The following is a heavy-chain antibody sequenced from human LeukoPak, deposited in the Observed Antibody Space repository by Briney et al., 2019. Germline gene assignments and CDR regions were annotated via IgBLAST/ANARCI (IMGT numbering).Heavy chain of an antibody. Sequence: ASVKVSCKASGYTFTSYDINWVRQATGQGLEWMGWMNPNGGNTGYAQKFQGRVTITADESTSTAYMELSSLRSEDTAVYYCARVVDDSSGYYQYYFDYWGQGTLVTVSS. D-gene: IGHD3-22*01. CDR1: GYTFTSYD. J-gene: IGHJ4*02. CDR2: MNPNGGNT. CDR3: ARVVDDSSGYYQYYFDY. V-gene: IGHV1-8*01.